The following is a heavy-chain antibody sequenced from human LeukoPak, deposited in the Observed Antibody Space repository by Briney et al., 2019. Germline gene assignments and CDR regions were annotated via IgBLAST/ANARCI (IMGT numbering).Heavy chain of an antibody. J-gene: IGHJ4*02. CDR1: GYTFTSYG. CDR2: ISAYNGNT. Sequence: ASVTVSFKASGYTFTSYGISWVRQAPGQGLEWMGWISAYNGNTNYAQKLQGRVTMTTDTSTSTAYMELRSLRSDDTAVYYCARAYYGSGSYFTQKYYFDYWGQGTLVTVSS. CDR3: ARAYYGSGSYFTQKYYFDY. D-gene: IGHD3-10*01. V-gene: IGHV1-18*01.